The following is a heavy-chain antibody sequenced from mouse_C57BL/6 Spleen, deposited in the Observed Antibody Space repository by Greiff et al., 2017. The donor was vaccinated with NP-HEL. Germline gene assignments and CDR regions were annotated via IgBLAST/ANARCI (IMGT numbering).Heavy chain of an antibody. J-gene: IGHJ3*01. CDR3: AKSTMVTTGGFAY. Sequence: EVQLQESGPELVKPGDSVKISCKASGYSFTGYFMNWVMQSHGKSLEWIGRINPYNGDTFYNQKFKGKATLTVDNSSSTAHMELRSLTSEDSAVYYCAKSTMVTTGGFAYWGQGTLVTVSA. V-gene: IGHV1-20*01. CDR1: GYSFTGYF. CDR2: INPYNGDT. D-gene: IGHD2-2*01.